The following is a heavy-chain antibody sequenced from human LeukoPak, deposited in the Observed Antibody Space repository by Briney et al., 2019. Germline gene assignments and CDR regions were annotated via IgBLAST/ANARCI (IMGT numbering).Heavy chain of an antibody. CDR2: IYWNDDK. Sequence: QSGPTLVKPTQTLTLTCTFSEFSLSTFGVGVGWIRQPPGKALEWLAVIYWNDDKRYSPSLESRLTITKDTSKNQVVLTMTNMDPVDTATYYCAHRSKLNNIWRTFDYWGQGTLVTVSS. CDR3: AHRSKLNNIWRTFDY. CDR1: EFSLSTFGVG. J-gene: IGHJ4*02. D-gene: IGHD1-1*01. V-gene: IGHV2-5*01.